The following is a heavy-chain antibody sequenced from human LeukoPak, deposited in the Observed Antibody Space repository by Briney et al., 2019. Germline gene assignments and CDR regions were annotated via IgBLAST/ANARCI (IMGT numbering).Heavy chain of an antibody. Sequence: ESGPTLVKPTQTLSLTCSFSGFSLSSRWVGVGWVRQPPGKALECLAVIYWNDYKRYSPSLKSRLTITKDTSRNQVVLTMTNMDPVDTATYYCTHEIYVRGEDQYYMDVWGKGTTVTVSS. D-gene: IGHD3-10*02. CDR2: IYWNDYK. CDR1: GFSLSSRWVG. CDR3: THEIYVRGEDQYYMDV. J-gene: IGHJ6*03. V-gene: IGHV2-5*01.